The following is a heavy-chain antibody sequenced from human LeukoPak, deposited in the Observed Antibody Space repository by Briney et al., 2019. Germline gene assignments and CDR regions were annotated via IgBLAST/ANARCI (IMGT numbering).Heavy chain of an antibody. CDR3: ARYGTVRNFDY. V-gene: IGHV4-59*12. CDR2: IYYSGST. CDR1: GGSISSYY. Sequence: SETLSLTCTVSGGSISSYYWSWVRQPPGKGLEWIGYIYYSGSTNYNPSPMSRVTISVDTSKNQFSLKLSSVTAADTAVYYCARYGTVRNFDYWGQGTLVTVSS. J-gene: IGHJ4*02. D-gene: IGHD1-1*01.